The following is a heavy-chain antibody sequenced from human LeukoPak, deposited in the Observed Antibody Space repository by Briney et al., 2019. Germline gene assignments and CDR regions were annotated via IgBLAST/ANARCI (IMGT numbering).Heavy chain of an antibody. CDR2: IYPRDGST. CDR1: GYTFTSNY. CDR3: ARDQEGFDY. J-gene: IGHJ4*02. Sequence: GASVKGSSTASGYTFTSNYIHWVRQAPGQGLEWMGVIYPRDGSTSYAQKFQGGVTVTRDTSTSTVHMELSGLRSEDTAVYYCARDQEGFDYWGQGTLVTVSS. V-gene: IGHV1-46*01.